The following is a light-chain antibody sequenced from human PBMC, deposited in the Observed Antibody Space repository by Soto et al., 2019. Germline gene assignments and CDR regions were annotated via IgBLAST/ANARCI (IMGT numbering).Light chain of an antibody. CDR2: DAS. J-gene: IGKJ3*01. CDR3: QQYDNLFST. CDR1: QDSSNY. V-gene: IGKV1-33*01. Sequence: DIQMTQSPSSLSASVGDRVTITCQASQDSSNYLNWYQQKPGKAPKLLIYDASNLETGVPSRYSGRGFGTNFTSTISSLQPQDMASYYCQQYDNLFSTSGPETKVDIK.